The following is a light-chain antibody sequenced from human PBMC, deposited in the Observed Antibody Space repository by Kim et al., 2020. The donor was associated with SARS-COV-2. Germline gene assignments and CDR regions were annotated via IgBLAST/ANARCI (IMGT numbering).Light chain of an antibody. Sequence: QAGLTQPPSVSKGLRQTATLTCTGNSNIVGNQGAAWLQQHQGHPPKLLSYRNNNRPSGISERFSASRSGNTASLTITGLQPEDEADYYCSALDSSLIWVFGGGTKLTVL. CDR3: SALDSSLIWV. CDR2: RNN. V-gene: IGLV10-54*02. J-gene: IGLJ3*02. CDR1: SNIVGNQG.